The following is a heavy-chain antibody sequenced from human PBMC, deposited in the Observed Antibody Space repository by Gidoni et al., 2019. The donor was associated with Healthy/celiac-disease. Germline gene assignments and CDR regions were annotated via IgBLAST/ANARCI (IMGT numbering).Heavy chain of an antibody. CDR1: GSSLSTSGVG. V-gene: IGHV2-5*01. Sequence: QITLKESAPTLVKPTQTLTLPYTFSGSSLSTSGVGVGWIRQPPGKALACLALIYWNDDKRYSPYLKSRITITKNTSKNEVVLTKTKMDPVDTAKYYCAHRPIVRTQHDWSFDLWGRGTLVTVSS. CDR2: IYWNDDK. J-gene: IGHJ2*01. CDR3: AHRPIVRTQHDWSFDL. D-gene: IGHD1-1*01.